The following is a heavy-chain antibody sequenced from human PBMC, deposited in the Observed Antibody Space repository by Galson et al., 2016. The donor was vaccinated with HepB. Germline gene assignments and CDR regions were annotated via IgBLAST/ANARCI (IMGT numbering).Heavy chain of an antibody. CDR2: ISGSSDAI. D-gene: IGHD1-26*01. V-gene: IGHV3-23*01. Sequence: SLRLSCAASGFTFSTCAMSWVRQAPGKGLEWVSGISGSSDAIYYADSVKSRFTISRDNSKNALYLQMNSLRPEDTAVYYCATRLRAPATWGQGAQVTVSS. J-gene: IGHJ5*02. CDR3: ATRLRAPAT. CDR1: GFTFSTCA.